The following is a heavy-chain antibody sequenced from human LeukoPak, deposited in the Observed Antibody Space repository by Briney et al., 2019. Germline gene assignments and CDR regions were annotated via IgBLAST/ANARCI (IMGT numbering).Heavy chain of an antibody. V-gene: IGHV4-34*01. J-gene: IGHJ5*02. CDR1: GGSFSGYY. CDR3: ASSGYSYGFRFSWFDP. CDR2: INHSGST. D-gene: IGHD5-18*01. Sequence: PSETLSLTCAVYGGSFSGYYWSWIRQPPGKGLEWIGEINHSGSTNYNPSPKSRVTISVDTSKNQFSLKLSSVTAADTAVYYCASSGYSYGFRFSWFDPWGQGTLVTVSS.